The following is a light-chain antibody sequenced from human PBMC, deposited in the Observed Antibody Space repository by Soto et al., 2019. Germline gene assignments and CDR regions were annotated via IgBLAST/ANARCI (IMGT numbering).Light chain of an antibody. CDR1: QSITSY. J-gene: IGKJ1*01. CDR2: AAS. CDR3: QQSNSAPPT. Sequence: DIQMTQSPSSLSASVGDRVTITCRASQSITSYLNWYQQKPGKAPKLLIYAASSLQSGVPSRFSGSGSGTDFTLTISSLQPEDFATYYCQQSNSAPPTFGQGTKVEFK. V-gene: IGKV1-39*01.